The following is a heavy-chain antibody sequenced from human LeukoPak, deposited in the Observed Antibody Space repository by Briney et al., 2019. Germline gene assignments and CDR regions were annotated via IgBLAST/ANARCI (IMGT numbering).Heavy chain of an antibody. D-gene: IGHD2-2*01. CDR3: ATDCSSTSCQSPYYFDY. Sequence: GASVTVSCKVSGYTLTELSMHWVRQAPGKGLEWMGGFNPEDGETIYAQKFQGRVTMTEDTSTDTAYMELSSLRSEDTAVYYCATDCSSTSCQSPYYFDYWGQGTLVTVSS. CDR1: GYTLTELS. CDR2: FNPEDGET. V-gene: IGHV1-24*01. J-gene: IGHJ4*02.